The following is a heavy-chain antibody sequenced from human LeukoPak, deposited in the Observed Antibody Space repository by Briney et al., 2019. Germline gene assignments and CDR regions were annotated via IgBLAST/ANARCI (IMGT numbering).Heavy chain of an antibody. CDR3: ARVKPKLELDN. V-gene: IGHV4-61*01. CDR2: IYYSGST. D-gene: IGHD1-7*01. CDR1: GGSVSSGSYY. J-gene: IGHJ4*02. Sequence: PSETLSLTCTVSGGSVSSGSYYWSWIRQPPGKGLEWIGYIYYSGSTSYNPSLKSRVTISVDTSKNQFSLKLSSVTAADTAVYYCARVKPKLELDNWGQGTLVTVSS.